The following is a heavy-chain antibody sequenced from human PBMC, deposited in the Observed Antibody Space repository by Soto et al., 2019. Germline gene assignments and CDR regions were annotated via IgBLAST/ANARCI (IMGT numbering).Heavy chain of an antibody. CDR3: GKIKAQRLSPGYFDY. CDR2: ISYNSESV. J-gene: IGHJ4*02. V-gene: IGHV3-9*01. Sequence: EVQLVESGGGLVQPGRSLRLSCAASGFTFDDYAMHWVRQVPGKGLEWVSGISYNSESVAYADSVKGRFTISRDNAQNSLYLQMNSLRPEDTALYYCGKIKAQRLSPGYFDYWGQGTLVTVSS. CDR1: GFTFDDYA. D-gene: IGHD6-25*01.